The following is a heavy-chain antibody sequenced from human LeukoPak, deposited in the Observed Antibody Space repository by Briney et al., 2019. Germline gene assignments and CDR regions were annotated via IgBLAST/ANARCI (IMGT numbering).Heavy chain of an antibody. CDR2: IGIRGDT. CDR1: GFTFIDYD. D-gene: IGHD6-19*01. V-gene: IGHV3-13*01. CDR3: ARGGIQVSGIDEFDY. J-gene: IGHJ4*02. Sequence: GGSLRLSCAASGFTFIDYDMHWVRQVIGKGLEWVSDIGIRGDTHYSGSVKGRFTISRENAESSLYLQMNSLRAEDTAVYYCARGGIQVSGIDEFDYWGQGTLVTVSS.